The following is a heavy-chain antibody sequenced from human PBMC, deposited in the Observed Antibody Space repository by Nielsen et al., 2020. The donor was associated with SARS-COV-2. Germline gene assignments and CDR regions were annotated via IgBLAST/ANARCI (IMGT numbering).Heavy chain of an antibody. CDR3: ARAPHYSNYMYYYYYYMDV. Sequence: SETLSLTCAVYGGSSSGYYWSWIRRPPGKGLEWIGEINHSGSTNYNPSLKSRVTISVDTSKNQFSLKLSSVTAADTAVYYCARAPHYSNYMYYYYYYMDVWGKGTTVTVSS. CDR2: INHSGST. J-gene: IGHJ6*03. V-gene: IGHV4-34*01. CDR1: GGSSSGYY. D-gene: IGHD4-11*01.